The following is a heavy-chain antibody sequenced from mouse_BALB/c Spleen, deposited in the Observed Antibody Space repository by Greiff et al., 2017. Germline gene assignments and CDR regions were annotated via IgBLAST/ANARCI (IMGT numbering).Heavy chain of an antibody. CDR1: GFTFSSYA. CDR3: ARQKTDYFDY. CDR2: ISSGGSYT. Sequence: EVNVVESGGGLVKPGGSLKLSCAASGFTFSSYAMSWVRQTPEKRLEWVATISSGGSYTYYPDSVKGRFTISRDNAKNTLYLQMSSLRSEDTAMYYCARQKTDYFDYWGQGTTLTVSS. V-gene: IGHV5-9-3*01. J-gene: IGHJ2*01.